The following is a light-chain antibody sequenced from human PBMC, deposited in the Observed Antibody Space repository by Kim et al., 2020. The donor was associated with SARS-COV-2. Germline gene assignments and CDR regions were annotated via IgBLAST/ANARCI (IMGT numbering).Light chain of an antibody. CDR2: AAS. V-gene: IGKV1-39*01. CDR3: QQSYITPLP. J-gene: IGKJ4*01. CDR1: QSIRNY. Sequence: DIKMTQSPSSLSASVGDRITITCRASQSIRNYLNWYQHKPGKAPKVLIYAASSLQSGVPSRFSGSGSGTDFTLTISSLQPEDFATYYCQQSYITPLPFGGGTKVDIK.